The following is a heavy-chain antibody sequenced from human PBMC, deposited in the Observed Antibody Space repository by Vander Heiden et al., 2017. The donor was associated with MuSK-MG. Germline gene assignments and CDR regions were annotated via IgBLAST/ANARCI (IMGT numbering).Heavy chain of an antibody. CDR3: ARAAVADIYYFDY. CDR1: GFTVSNTY. CDR2: IYSGGST. Sequence: EVQLVETGGGLIQPGGSLRLSCAASGFTVSNTYMNWVRQAPGKGLEWVSVIYSGGSTYYADSVKGRFTISRDNSKNTLYLQMNSLRAEDTAVYYCARAAVADIYYFDYWGQGTLVTVSS. V-gene: IGHV3-53*02. D-gene: IGHD6-19*01. J-gene: IGHJ4*02.